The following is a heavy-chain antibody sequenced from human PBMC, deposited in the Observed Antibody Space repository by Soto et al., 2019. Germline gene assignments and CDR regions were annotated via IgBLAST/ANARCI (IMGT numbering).Heavy chain of an antibody. CDR2: TYYRSKWHY. CDR1: GDSVSNTSVA. CDR3: ARTLRGRGVKYFDD. J-gene: IGHJ4*02. V-gene: IGHV6-1*01. D-gene: IGHD3-10*01. Sequence: PSPTLSLTCAISGDSVSNTSVAWNWVRQSPSRGLEWLGRTYYRSKWHYDYAPSVRSRITINPDTSKNHFSLQLNSVSPEDAAVYYCARTLRGRGVKYFDDWGQGTLVTVSS.